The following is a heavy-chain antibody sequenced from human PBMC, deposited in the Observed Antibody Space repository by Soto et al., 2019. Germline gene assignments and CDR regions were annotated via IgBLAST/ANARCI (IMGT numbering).Heavy chain of an antibody. CDR2: ISPYNKNNK. V-gene: IGHV1-18*01. Sequence: QIQLVQSGGEVKKPGASVKVSCKASGYTFISYGISWVRQTAGQGLKWMGWISPYNKNNKKCAQKVQGRVTLTTETSTTTAYMELRSLTSDDTAVYYCARDDLSSSWSEFWGQGTLVTVSS. D-gene: IGHD6-13*01. J-gene: IGHJ4*02. CDR3: ARDDLSSSWSEF. CDR1: GYTFISYG.